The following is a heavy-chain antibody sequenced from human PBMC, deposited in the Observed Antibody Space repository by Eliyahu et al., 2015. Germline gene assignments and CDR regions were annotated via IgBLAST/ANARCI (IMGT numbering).Heavy chain of an antibody. V-gene: IGHV3-15*01. J-gene: IGHJ6*03. Sequence: EVQLVESGGDLVQPGGSLRLSCAASGFXFSXAXMXWVRQAPGKGLEWVGXIKSKTNGGTTDYAAPVKGRSTISRDDSKNTLYLQMNSLKSEDTAVYYCTTAEGSSWLFNGYYYYYMDVWGKGTTVTVSS. D-gene: IGHD6-13*01. CDR1: GFXFSXAX. CDR3: TTAEGSSWLFNGYYYYYMDV. CDR2: IKSKTNGGTT.